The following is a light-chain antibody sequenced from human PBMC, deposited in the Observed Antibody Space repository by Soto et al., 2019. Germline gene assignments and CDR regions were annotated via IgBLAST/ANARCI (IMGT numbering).Light chain of an antibody. Sequence: EIVLTQSPGILSLSPGARATLSCRASQTVAYTSLAWYQQRPGQAPRLLIYGTSTRATGTPDRLIGSGSGTAFALTICRLEPAEFAVYYCQKDATTPRTFGQRTKV. J-gene: IGKJ1*01. V-gene: IGKV3-20*01. CDR2: GTS. CDR3: QKDATTPRT. CDR1: QTVAYTS.